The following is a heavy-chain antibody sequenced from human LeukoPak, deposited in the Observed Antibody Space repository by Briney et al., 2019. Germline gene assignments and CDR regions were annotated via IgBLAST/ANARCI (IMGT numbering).Heavy chain of an antibody. D-gene: IGHD3-10*01. J-gene: IGHJ4*02. CDR3: ASRWITMVRGDFDY. CDR1: GGPSGGYY. Sequence: SETLYFTCDAYGGPSGGYYWTWIRQPPGKGLEGIGKINHSGSTNYTPTLKSRVTISVETIKNQYSLNQRSVTDADTAVYYCASRWITMVRGDFDYWGQGTLVTVSS. V-gene: IGHV4-34*01. CDR2: INHSGST.